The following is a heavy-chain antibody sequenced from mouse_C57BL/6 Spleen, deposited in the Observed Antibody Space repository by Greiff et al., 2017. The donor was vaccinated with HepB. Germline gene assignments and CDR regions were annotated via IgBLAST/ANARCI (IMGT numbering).Heavy chain of an antibody. V-gene: IGHV1-61*01. Sequence: QVQLQQPGAELVRPGSSVKLSCKASGYTFTSYWMDWVKQRPGQGLEWIGNIYPSDSETHYNQKFKDKATLTVDKSSSTAYMQLSSLTSEDSAVYYCARPLRGGYYFDYWGQGTTLTVSS. CDR3: ARPLRGGYYFDY. CDR1: GYTFTSYW. D-gene: IGHD1-1*01. CDR2: IYPSDSET. J-gene: IGHJ2*01.